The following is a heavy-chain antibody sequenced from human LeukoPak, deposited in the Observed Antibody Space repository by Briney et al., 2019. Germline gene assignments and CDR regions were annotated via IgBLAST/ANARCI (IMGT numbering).Heavy chain of an antibody. D-gene: IGHD5-12*01. J-gene: IGHJ4*02. CDR2: IYSGGST. Sequence: PGGSLRLSCAASGFTVSSNYMSWVRQAPGKGLEWVSVIYSGGSTCYADSVKGRFTISRDNSKNTLYLQMNSLRAEDTAVYYCAREGPSDSGNDGFLGYGGQETLVTVS. V-gene: IGHV3-53*01. CDR1: GFTVSSNY. CDR3: AREGPSDSGNDGFLGY.